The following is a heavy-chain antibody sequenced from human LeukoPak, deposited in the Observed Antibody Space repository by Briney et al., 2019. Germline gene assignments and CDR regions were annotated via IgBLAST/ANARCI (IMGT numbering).Heavy chain of an antibody. CDR3: ARAKDWNGRGAFDI. CDR2: INTDGSST. CDR1: GFTFSSYW. J-gene: IGHJ3*02. Sequence: GGSLRLSCAASGFTFSSYWMHWVRQAPGKGLVWVSRINTDGSSTSYADSVKGRFTISRDNAKNTLYLQMNSLRAEDTAVYYCARAKDWNGRGAFDIWGQGTMVTVSS. V-gene: IGHV3-74*01. D-gene: IGHD1-1*01.